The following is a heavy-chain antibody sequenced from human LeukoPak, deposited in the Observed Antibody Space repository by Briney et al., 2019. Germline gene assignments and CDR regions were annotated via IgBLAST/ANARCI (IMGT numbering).Heavy chain of an antibody. V-gene: IGHV5-51*01. CDR1: GYSFTSYW. Sequence: GESLKISCKGSGYSFTSYWIGWVRQMSGKGLEWMGIIYPGDSDTRYSPSFQGQVTISADKSISTAYLQWSSLKASDTAMYYCARPGQLGEYTPYYFDYWGQGVLVTVSS. J-gene: IGHJ4*02. D-gene: IGHD3-16*01. CDR2: IYPGDSDT. CDR3: ARPGQLGEYTPYYFDY.